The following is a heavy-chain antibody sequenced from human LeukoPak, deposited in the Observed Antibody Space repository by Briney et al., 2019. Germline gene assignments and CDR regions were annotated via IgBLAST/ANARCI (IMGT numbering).Heavy chain of an antibody. CDR3: ARGGAGDNGFDY. CDR1: GGSISSSSYY. Sequence: SETLSLTCTVSGGSISSSSYYWGWIRQPPGKGLEWIGSIYYSGSTYYNPSLKSRVTISVDTSKNQFSLKLSSVTAADTAVYYCARGGAGDNGFDYWGQGTLVTVSS. V-gene: IGHV4-39*07. D-gene: IGHD4/OR15-4a*01. J-gene: IGHJ4*02. CDR2: IYYSGST.